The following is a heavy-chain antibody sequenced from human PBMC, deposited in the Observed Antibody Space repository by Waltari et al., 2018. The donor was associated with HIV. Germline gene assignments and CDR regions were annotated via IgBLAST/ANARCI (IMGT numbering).Heavy chain of an antibody. Sequence: DVQLVTSGGRLLLPGGSLRLSCTSSNFPVVANYITWVRQAPGAGLEWVSVLYVDGTSHYSHSVRGRFIVSGDKSKNTVFLQMNNLIVEDTALYFCVKGVKFYGPWGQGTQVTVSP. V-gene: IGHV3-53*05. D-gene: IGHD2-21*01. CDR1: NFPVVANY. J-gene: IGHJ5*02. CDR2: LYVDGTS. CDR3: VKGVKFYGP.